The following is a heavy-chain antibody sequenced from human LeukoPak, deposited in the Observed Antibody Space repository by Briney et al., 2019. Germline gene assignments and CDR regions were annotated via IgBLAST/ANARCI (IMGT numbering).Heavy chain of an antibody. CDR3: ARVGSPDSENSGWKLFFDY. D-gene: IGHD6-19*01. V-gene: IGHV1-18*01. Sequence: SVKVSCKASGYRFSNYGITWVRQAPGRGLECMGWISAYNGDTNYAQNFQGRLTMTTDTSTNTAYMELRSLRSDDTAVYYCARVGSPDSENSGWKLFFDYWGQGTLVTVSS. CDR1: GYRFSNYG. CDR2: ISAYNGDT. J-gene: IGHJ4*02.